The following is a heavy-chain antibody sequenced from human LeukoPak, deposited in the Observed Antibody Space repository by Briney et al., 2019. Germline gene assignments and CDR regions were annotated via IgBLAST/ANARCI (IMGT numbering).Heavy chain of an antibody. CDR2: IYYSGST. Sequence: KPSETLSLTCTVSGGSISSGSYYWSWIRQPAGKGLEWIGYIYYSGSTNYNPSLKSRVTISVDTSKNQFSLKLSSVTAADTAVYYCARDEGGSSGYYYYYMDVWGKGTTVTVSS. CDR1: GGSISSGSYY. J-gene: IGHJ6*03. CDR3: ARDEGGSSGYYYYYMDV. D-gene: IGHD6-6*01. V-gene: IGHV4-61*10.